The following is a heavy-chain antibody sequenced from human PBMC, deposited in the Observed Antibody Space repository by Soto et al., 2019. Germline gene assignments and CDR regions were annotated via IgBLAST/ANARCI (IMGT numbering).Heavy chain of an antibody. CDR3: ARDRDAYGSGNYYTRMNF. D-gene: IGHD3-10*01. J-gene: IGHJ4*02. Sequence: QVQLVQSGAEVKKPGSSVKVSCKASGGIFSTYAISWLRQAPGQGLEWMGGIIPLFGTPNYAQRFQGRVTIPADESTSTAYMELSRLRSEDTAVYYCARDRDAYGSGNYYTRMNFGGQGTLVTVSS. V-gene: IGHV1-69*01. CDR2: IIPLFGTP. CDR1: GGIFSTYA.